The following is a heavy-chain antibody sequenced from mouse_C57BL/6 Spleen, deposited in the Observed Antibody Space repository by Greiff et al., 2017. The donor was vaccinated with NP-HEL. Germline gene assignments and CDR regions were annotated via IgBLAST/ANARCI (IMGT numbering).Heavy chain of an antibody. CDR2: IYPSDSET. Sequence: VQLQQPGAELVRPGSSVKLSCKASGYTFTSYWMDWVKQRPGQGLEWIGNIYPSDSETHYNQKFKDTATLTVAKSSSTAYMQLSSLTSDDSAVYYCARYGYGSSFAMDYWGQGTSVTVSS. V-gene: IGHV1-61*01. CDR3: ARYGYGSSFAMDY. D-gene: IGHD1-1*01. J-gene: IGHJ4*01. CDR1: GYTFTSYW.